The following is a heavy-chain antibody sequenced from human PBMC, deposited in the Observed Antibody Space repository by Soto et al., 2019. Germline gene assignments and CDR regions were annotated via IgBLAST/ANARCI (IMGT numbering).Heavy chain of an antibody. CDR2: IYYSGST. J-gene: IGHJ4*02. V-gene: IGHV4-39*01. CDR3: ARFNIYGDYDY. Sequence: PSETLSLTCTVSGGSISSSSYYWGWIRQPPGKGLEWIGSIYYSGSTYYNPSLKSRVTISVDTSKNQFSLKLSSVAAADTAVYYCARFNIYGDYDYWGQGTLVTVSS. D-gene: IGHD4-17*01. CDR1: GGSISSSSYY.